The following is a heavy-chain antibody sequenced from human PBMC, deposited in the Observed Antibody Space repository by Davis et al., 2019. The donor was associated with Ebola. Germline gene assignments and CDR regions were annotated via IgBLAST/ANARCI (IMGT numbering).Heavy chain of an antibody. Sequence: ASVKVSCKVSGYTLSELSLHWVRQAPGKGLEWMGGFDPEDDETLYAQKFQGRITMTEDTSTYTAYMELSSLRSEDTAVYYCAADYSGSHLYNWFDHWGQGTLVTVSS. J-gene: IGHJ5*02. CDR1: GYTLSELS. CDR3: AADYSGSHLYNWFDH. V-gene: IGHV1-24*01. CDR2: FDPEDDET. D-gene: IGHD6-6*01.